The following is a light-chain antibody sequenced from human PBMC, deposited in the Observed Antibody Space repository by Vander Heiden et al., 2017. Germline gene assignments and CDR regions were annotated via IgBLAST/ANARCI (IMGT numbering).Light chain of an antibody. CDR1: QGISSY. Sequence: PSSLSASAGDRVTITCRASQGISSYLAWYQQKPGKAPKLLIYAASTLQSGVPSRFSGSGSGTDFTLTISCLQSEDFATYYCQQYYSYPRTFGQGTKVEIK. V-gene: IGKV1-8*01. CDR3: QQYYSYPRT. J-gene: IGKJ1*01. CDR2: AAS.